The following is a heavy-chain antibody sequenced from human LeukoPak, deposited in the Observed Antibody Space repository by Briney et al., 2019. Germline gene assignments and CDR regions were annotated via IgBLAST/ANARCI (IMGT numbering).Heavy chain of an antibody. D-gene: IGHD5-18*01. CDR3: AKDAHYVDTAMVFNFDY. CDR2: IWYDGSNK. V-gene: IGHV3-33*06. Sequence: GNSLRLSCTASGFIFSSYGMHWVRQAPGKGLEWVAVIWYDGSNKYYADSVKGRFTISRDNSKNTLYLQMNSLRAEDTAVYYCAKDAHYVDTAMVFNFDYWGQGTLVTVSS. CDR1: GFIFSSYG. J-gene: IGHJ4*02.